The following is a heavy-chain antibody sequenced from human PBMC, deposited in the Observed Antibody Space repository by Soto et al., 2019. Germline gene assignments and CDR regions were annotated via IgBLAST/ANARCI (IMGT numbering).Heavy chain of an antibody. V-gene: IGHV3-7*05. J-gene: IGHJ4*02. Sequence: EVQLVESGGGLVQPGGSLRLSCAASGFTFSSYWMSWVRQAPGKGLEWVANIKQDGSEKYYVDSVKGRFTISRDNAKNSLYLQMNSLRAEDTAVYYCARDQLVLMVYEAAFDYWGQGTLVTVSS. CDR2: IKQDGSEK. D-gene: IGHD2-8*01. CDR3: ARDQLVLMVYEAAFDY. CDR1: GFTFSSYW.